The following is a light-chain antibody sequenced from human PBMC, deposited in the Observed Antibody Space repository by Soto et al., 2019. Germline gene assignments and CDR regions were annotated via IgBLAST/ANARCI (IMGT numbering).Light chain of an antibody. CDR2: AAS. J-gene: IGKJ3*01. V-gene: IGKV1-39*01. CDR1: QSISSY. CDR3: QQRSNWPRAGFT. Sequence: DLQMTQSPSSLSASVGDRVTITCRASQSISSYLNWYQQKPGKAPKLLIYAASSLQSGVPSRFSGSGSGTDFTLTISSLQPEDFAVYYCQQRSNWPRAGFTFGPGTKVDIK.